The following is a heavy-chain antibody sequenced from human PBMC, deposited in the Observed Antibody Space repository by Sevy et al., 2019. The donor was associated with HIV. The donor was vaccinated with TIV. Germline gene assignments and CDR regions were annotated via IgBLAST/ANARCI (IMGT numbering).Heavy chain of an antibody. CDR3: AKRATDYGSGTYYGVSLDF. CDR1: GFTFDDYA. CDR2: ITWNSNSI. V-gene: IGHV3-9*01. J-gene: IGHJ4*02. Sequence: GGSLRLSCVASGFTFDDYAMHWVRQAQGKGLEWVSSITWNSNSIDYADSVRGRFTISRDNAKNALYLQMNSLRAEDTALYYCAKRATDYGSGTYYGVSLDFWVQGTLVTVSS. D-gene: IGHD3-10*01.